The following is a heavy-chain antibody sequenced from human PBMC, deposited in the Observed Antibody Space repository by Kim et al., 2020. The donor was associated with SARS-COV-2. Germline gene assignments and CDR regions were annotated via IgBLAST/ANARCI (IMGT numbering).Heavy chain of an antibody. V-gene: IGHV3-33*01. CDR2: IWYDGSNK. CDR1: GFTFSSYG. CDR3: AGYSGSQEAFDI. Sequence: GGSLRLSCAASGFTFSSYGMHWVRQAPGKGLEWVAVIWYDGSNKYYADSVKGRFTISRDNSKNTLYLQMNSLRAEDTAVYYCAGYSGSQEAFDIWGQGTMVTVSS. J-gene: IGHJ3*02. D-gene: IGHD1-26*01.